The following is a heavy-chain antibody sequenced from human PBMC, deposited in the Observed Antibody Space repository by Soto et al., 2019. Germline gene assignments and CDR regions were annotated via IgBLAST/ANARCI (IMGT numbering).Heavy chain of an antibody. V-gene: IGHV1-3*01. CDR1: GYTFTTYA. CDR2: INAGNGNT. CDR3: ARDTETLGPRANDALDI. D-gene: IGHD3-3*02. Sequence: QVQLVQSGAEVKKPGASVKVSCKASGYTFTTYAMHWVRQAPGQRLEWMGWINAGNGNTKYSQNFQGRVSITRDTSASTVYMELTGLTSEDTAVYYCARDTETLGPRANDALDIWGQGTMVTVSS. J-gene: IGHJ3*02.